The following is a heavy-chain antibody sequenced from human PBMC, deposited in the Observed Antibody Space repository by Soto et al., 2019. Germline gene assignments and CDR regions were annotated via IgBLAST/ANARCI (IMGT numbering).Heavy chain of an antibody. D-gene: IGHD5-12*01. V-gene: IGHV1-69*13. Sequence: SVKVSCKASGGTFSSYAISWVRQAPGQGLEWMGGIIPIFGTANYAQEFQGRVTITADESTSTAYMELSSLRSEDTAVYYCARGSGGYNLNFLSYWGQGTLVTVSS. CDR1: GGTFSSYA. J-gene: IGHJ4*02. CDR2: IIPIFGTA. CDR3: ARGSGGYNLNFLSY.